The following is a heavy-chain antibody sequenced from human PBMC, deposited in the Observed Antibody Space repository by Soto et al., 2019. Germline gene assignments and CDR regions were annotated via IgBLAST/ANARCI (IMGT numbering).Heavy chain of an antibody. CDR2: ISYDGSNK. J-gene: IGHJ6*02. Sequence: GGSLRLSCAASGFTFSSYGMHWVRQAPGKGLEWVAVISYDGSNKYYADSVKGRFTISRDNSKNTLYLQMNSLRAEDTAVYYCAAPGRDTAMAPGGYYGMDVWGQGTTVTVSS. D-gene: IGHD5-18*01. CDR3: AAPGRDTAMAPGGYYGMDV. V-gene: IGHV3-30*03. CDR1: GFTFSSYG.